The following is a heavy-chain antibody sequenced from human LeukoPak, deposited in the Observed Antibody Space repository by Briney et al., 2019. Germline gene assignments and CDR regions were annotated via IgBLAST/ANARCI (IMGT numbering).Heavy chain of an antibody. V-gene: IGHV4-39*01. CDR1: GGSISSSTYY. Sequence: SETLSLTRTVSGGSISSSTYYLGWIRQPPGKGLEWIGSISYSGSTYDNPSLKSRVTISIDTSKNQFSLKLNSVTAADTALYYCARHKYSSSWSTFDYWGQGTLVTVSS. CDR3: ARHKYSSSWSTFDY. CDR2: ISYSGST. D-gene: IGHD6-13*01. J-gene: IGHJ4*02.